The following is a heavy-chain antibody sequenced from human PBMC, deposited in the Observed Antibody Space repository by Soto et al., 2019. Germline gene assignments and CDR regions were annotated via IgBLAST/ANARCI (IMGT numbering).Heavy chain of an antibody. V-gene: IGHV3-33*01. CDR1: GFTFSSYG. Sequence: PGGSLRLSCAASGFTFSSYGMHWVRQAPGKGLEWVAVIWYDGSNKYYADYVKGRFTISRDNSKNTLYLQMNSLRAEDTAVYYCAIDKDRMSHNGPYYYYYYMDVWGKGTTVTVPS. J-gene: IGHJ6*03. CDR3: AIDKDRMSHNGPYYYYYYMDV. D-gene: IGHD1-20*01. CDR2: IWYDGSNK.